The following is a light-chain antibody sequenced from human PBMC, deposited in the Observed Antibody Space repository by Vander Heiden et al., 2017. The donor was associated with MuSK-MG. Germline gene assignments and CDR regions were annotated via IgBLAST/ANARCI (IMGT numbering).Light chain of an antibody. CDR2: AAS. J-gene: IGKJ2*01. Sequence: AIQMTQSPSSLSASVGDRVTITCRASQGIRNDLGWYQQKPGKAPKHLIYAASSLQSGVPSRFSSSRSGTDFTLTISRLQPEDFATYYCLQDYNYPRTFGQGTKLEIK. V-gene: IGKV1-6*01. CDR1: QGIRND. CDR3: LQDYNYPRT.